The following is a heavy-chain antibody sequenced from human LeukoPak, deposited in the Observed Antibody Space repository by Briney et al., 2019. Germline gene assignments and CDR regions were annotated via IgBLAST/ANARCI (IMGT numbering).Heavy chain of an antibody. CDR1: GGTFSSYD. CDR2: IIPVFDTA. Sequence: ASVKVSCKAPGGTFSSYDIRWVRQAPGQGLEWMGGIIPVFDTANYAQKFQGRVTITADESTNTAYMEPSSLRFEDTAVYYCASQSHISMIRGVINFDYWGQGTLVTVSS. V-gene: IGHV1-69*13. CDR3: ASQSHISMIRGVINFDY. D-gene: IGHD3-10*01. J-gene: IGHJ4*02.